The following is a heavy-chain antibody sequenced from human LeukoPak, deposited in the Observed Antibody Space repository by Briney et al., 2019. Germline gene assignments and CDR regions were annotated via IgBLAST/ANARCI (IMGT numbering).Heavy chain of an antibody. D-gene: IGHD4-17*01. J-gene: IGHJ6*03. CDR1: GGTFSAYA. Sequence: SVKVSCKASGGTFSAYAISWVRQAPGQGLEWMGGLIPMFGATNYTQKFQGRISITTDESTTTAYMELRSLRSDDTAVYFCAGGDPFNYYMDVWGKGTTVNV. CDR2: LIPMFGAT. CDR3: AGGDPFNYYMDV. V-gene: IGHV1-69*05.